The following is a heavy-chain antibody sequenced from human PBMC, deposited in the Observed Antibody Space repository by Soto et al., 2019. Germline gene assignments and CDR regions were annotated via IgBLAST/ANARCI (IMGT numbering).Heavy chain of an antibody. Sequence: QVQLEQSGAEVKKPGASVKVSCKASGYTFTSYDVNWVRQATGQGLEWMGWMNPNSGDTGFSQKFQGRVTMNRNTTISTVYMELSSLRSEDTAVYYCAGPRYNWNHNPPNPPHYNYSVDVWGQGTTVTVSS. V-gene: IGHV1-8*01. CDR1: GYTFTSYD. D-gene: IGHD1-1*01. CDR3: AGPRYNWNHNPPNPPHYNYSVDV. J-gene: IGHJ6*02. CDR2: MNPNSGDT.